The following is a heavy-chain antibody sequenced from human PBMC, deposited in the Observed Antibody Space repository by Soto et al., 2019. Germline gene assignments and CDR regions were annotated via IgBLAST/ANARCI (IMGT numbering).Heavy chain of an antibody. J-gene: IGHJ4*02. CDR3: ARAYTYDFDH. Sequence: QITLKESGPTLVNPTQTLTLTCTFSGFSFGVSGVGVGWIRQPPGRALEWLGLVFWNDDKRYSPSLESRLTLTKDTSNNQVVLTGTNLDPGDTGTYYCARAYTYDFDHWGQGTLVTVSS. V-gene: IGHV2-5*01. CDR2: VFWNDDK. D-gene: IGHD2-21*01. CDR1: GFSFGVSGVG.